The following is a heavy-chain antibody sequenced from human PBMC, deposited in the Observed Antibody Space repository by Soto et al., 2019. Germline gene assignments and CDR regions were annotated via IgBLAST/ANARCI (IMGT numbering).Heavy chain of an antibody. D-gene: IGHD3-22*01. CDR2: VSTNNADT. CDR3: ARELNTDPSAYYSFAY. Sequence: ASVKVSCKTSGYTFTAYGLAWLRQAPGQRPEWMGWVSTNNADTNYAQKFQGRVTMTTETSTRTTCMELRSLRSDDTAVYYCARELNTDPSAYYSFAYWGQGTLVTVSS. J-gene: IGHJ4*02. CDR1: GYTFTAYG. V-gene: IGHV1-18*01.